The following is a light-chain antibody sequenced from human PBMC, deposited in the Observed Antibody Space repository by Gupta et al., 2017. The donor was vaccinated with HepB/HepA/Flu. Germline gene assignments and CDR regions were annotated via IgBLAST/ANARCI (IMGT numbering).Light chain of an antibody. CDR1: QSIRSY. Sequence: DIHMTQSPSSLSASVGDRVTVTCRASQSIRSYLNWYQQKPGKAPKLLIYAASTLQTGVPSRFTGSGSGTDFTLTISSRQPEDFATYYCQQSYSTPRTFGQGTKVEIK. J-gene: IGKJ1*01. CDR3: QQSYSTPRT. CDR2: AAS. V-gene: IGKV1-39*01.